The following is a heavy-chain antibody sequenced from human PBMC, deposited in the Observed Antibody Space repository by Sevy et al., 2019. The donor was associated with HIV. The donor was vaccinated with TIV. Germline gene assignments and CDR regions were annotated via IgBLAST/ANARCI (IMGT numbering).Heavy chain of an antibody. J-gene: IGHJ3*02. D-gene: IGHD3-22*01. Sequence: GGSLRLSCAASGFTGSSNYMSWVRQAPGKGLGWVSVIYSGGSTYYADSVKGRFTISRDNSKNTLYLQRNGLRAEDTAVYYCATGGRGYDSSGYYFFVRAFDIWGQGTMVTASS. CDR2: IYSGGST. V-gene: IGHV3-53*01. CDR3: ATGGRGYDSSGYYFFVRAFDI. CDR1: GFTGSSNY.